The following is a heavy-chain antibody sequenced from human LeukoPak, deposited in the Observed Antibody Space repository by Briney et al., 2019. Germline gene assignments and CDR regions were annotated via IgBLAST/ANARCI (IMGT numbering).Heavy chain of an antibody. J-gene: IGHJ6*02. Sequence: PSETLSLTCAVYGGSFSGYYWSWIRQPPGKGLEWIGEINHSGSTNYNPSLKSRVTISVDTSKNQFSLKLSSVTAADTAVYYCARSPRRLGYCSGGSCDYYYGMDVWGQGTTVTVSS. CDR3: ARSPRRLGYCSGGSCDYYYGMDV. V-gene: IGHV4-34*01. D-gene: IGHD2-15*01. CDR2: INHSGST. CDR1: GGSFSGYY.